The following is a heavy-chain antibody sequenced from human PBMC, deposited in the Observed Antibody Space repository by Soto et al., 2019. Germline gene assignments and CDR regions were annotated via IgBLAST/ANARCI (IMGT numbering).Heavy chain of an antibody. D-gene: IGHD6-13*01. Sequence: SETLSLTCAVYGGSFSGYYWSWIRQPPGKGLEWIGEINHSGSTNYNPSLKSRVTISVDTSKNQFSLKLSSVTAADTAVYYCARGRIAATGFDYWGQGTLVTVSS. V-gene: IGHV4-34*01. J-gene: IGHJ4*02. CDR1: GGSFSGYY. CDR2: INHSGST. CDR3: ARGRIAATGFDY.